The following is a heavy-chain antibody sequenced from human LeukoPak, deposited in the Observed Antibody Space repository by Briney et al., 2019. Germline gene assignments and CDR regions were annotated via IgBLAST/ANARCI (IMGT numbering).Heavy chain of an antibody. CDR1: GFTFSSYG. J-gene: IGHJ3*02. CDR2: ISYDGSNK. CDR3: AKRWELPDDAFDI. D-gene: IGHD1-26*01. Sequence: GGSLRLSCAASGFTFSSYGMHWVRQAPGKGLGWVAVISYDGSNKYYADSVKGRFTISRDNSKNTLYLQMDSLRAEDTAVYYCAKRWELPDDAFDIWGQGTMVTVSS. V-gene: IGHV3-30*18.